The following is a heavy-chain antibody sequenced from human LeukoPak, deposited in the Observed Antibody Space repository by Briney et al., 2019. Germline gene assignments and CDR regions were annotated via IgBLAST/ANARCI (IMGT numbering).Heavy chain of an antibody. Sequence: PGESLKISRKGSGYSFTSYWIGWVRQMPGKGLEWMGRIDPSDSYTNYSPSFQGHVTISADKSISTAYLQWSSLKASDTAMYYCARLRGYDTYYYYYYGMDVWGQGTTVTVSS. D-gene: IGHD5-18*01. CDR1: GYSFTSYW. V-gene: IGHV5-10-1*01. CDR2: IDPSDSYT. J-gene: IGHJ6*02. CDR3: ARLRGYDTYYYYYYGMDV.